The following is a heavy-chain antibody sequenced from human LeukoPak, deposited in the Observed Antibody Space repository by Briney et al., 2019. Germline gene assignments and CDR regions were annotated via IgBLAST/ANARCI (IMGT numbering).Heavy chain of an antibody. Sequence: GGSLRLSCAASGFTFSNYGMNWVRQAPGKGLEWVSIITSGVGITYYADSVKGRFTISRDNSKTTLYLQMNSLRAEDTAVYYCAKGDYYDFDYWGQGTLVTVSS. V-gene: IGHV3-23*01. J-gene: IGHJ4*02. D-gene: IGHD3-10*01. CDR3: AKGDYYDFDY. CDR1: GFTFSNYG. CDR2: ITSGVGIT.